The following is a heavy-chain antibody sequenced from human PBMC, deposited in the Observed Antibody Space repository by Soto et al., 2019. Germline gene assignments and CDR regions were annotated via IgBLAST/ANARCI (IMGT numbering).Heavy chain of an antibody. Sequence: PSETLSLTCAVYGGSFSGYYWSWIRQPPGKGLEWIGEINHSGSTNYNPSLKSRVTISVDTSKNQFSLKLSSVTAADTAVYYCARGGYGGYCSSTSCPIYYYYYYGMDVWGQGTTVTVSS. V-gene: IGHV4-34*01. CDR2: INHSGST. CDR1: GGSFSGYY. D-gene: IGHD2-2*01. CDR3: ARGGYGGYCSSTSCPIYYYYYYGMDV. J-gene: IGHJ6*02.